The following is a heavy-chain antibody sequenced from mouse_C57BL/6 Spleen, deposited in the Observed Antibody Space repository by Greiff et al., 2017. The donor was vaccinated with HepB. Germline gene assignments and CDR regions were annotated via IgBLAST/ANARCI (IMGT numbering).Heavy chain of an antibody. CDR1: GYSITSGYD. CDR2: ISYSGST. V-gene: IGHV3-1*01. D-gene: IGHD3-2*02. Sequence: EVKLMESGPGMVKPSQSLSLTCTVTGYSITSGYDWHWIRHFPGNKLEWMGYISYSGSTNYNPSLKSRISITHDTSKNHFFLKLNSVTSEDTATYYCARGGDSSGYFDYWGQGTTLTVSS. J-gene: IGHJ2*01. CDR3: ARGGDSSGYFDY.